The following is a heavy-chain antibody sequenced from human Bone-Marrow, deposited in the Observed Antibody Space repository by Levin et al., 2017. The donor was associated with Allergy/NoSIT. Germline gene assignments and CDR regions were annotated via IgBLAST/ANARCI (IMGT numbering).Heavy chain of an antibody. V-gene: IGHV4-30-2*01. D-gene: IGHD2-21*02. J-gene: IGHJ4*02. Sequence: SQTLSLTCAVSGGAIRSGGYSWSWIRQPPGKGLEWIGYIFHSGTTYYSPSLMRRVTISADWSKNQFSLNLASVTAADTAVYYCARGGYCGADCYSSFDSWGQGTLVTVSS. CDR3: ARGGYCGADCYSSFDS. CDR1: GGAIRSGGYS. CDR2: IFHSGTT.